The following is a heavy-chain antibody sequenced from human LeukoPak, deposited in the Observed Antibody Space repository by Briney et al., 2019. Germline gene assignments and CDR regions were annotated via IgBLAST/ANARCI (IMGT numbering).Heavy chain of an antibody. CDR1: GGSFSGYY. CDR2: INHSGST. Sequence: PSETLSLTCAVYGGSFSGYYWSWIRQPPGKGLEWIGEINHSGSTNYNPSLKSRVTISVDTSKNQFSLKLSSVTAADTAVYYCARQVVSSSTFGYWGQGTLVTVSS. CDR3: ARQVVSSSTFGY. D-gene: IGHD6-13*01. J-gene: IGHJ4*02. V-gene: IGHV4-34*01.